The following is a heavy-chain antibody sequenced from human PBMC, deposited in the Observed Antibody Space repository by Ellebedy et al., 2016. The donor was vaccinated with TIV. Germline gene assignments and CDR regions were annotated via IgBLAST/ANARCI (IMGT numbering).Heavy chain of an antibody. V-gene: IGHV3-23*01. D-gene: IGHD2-15*01. CDR2: ISGRGGST. J-gene: IGHJ3*02. Sequence: GESLKISCAASGFTFSSYAMSRVRQAPGKGLEWVSTISGRGGSTYYAGSVKGRFTVSRDTSKNTLYLRVNSLRAEDTAVYYCARHCSGGSCSHHAFDIWGQGTMVTVSS. CDR1: GFTFSSYA. CDR3: ARHCSGGSCSHHAFDI.